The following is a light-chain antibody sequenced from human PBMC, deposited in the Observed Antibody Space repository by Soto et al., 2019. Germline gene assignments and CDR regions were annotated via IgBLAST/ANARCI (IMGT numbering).Light chain of an antibody. CDR2: DVS. Sequence: QSALTQPASVSGSPGQSITISCTGTSSDVGGYDYVSWYQHHPGNAPKLMIYDVSNRPSGVSNRFSGSKSGNTASLTISGLQAEDEADYYCSSYTSSSLYVFGTGTKVTVL. J-gene: IGLJ1*01. CDR3: SSYTSSSLYV. CDR1: SSDVGGYDY. V-gene: IGLV2-14*03.